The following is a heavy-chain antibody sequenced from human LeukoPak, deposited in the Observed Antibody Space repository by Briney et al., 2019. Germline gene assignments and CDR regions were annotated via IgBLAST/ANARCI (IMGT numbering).Heavy chain of an antibody. Sequence: GGSLRLSCTASGLTFSTSGFDWVRQAPGKGLEWVASIGPTGSDRYHADSIKSRFTISRDNANNFLYLQMNSLRAEDTAVYYCATETNGRHYDYWGQGTLLTVSS. CDR2: IGPTGSDR. D-gene: IGHD1-14*01. CDR1: GLTFSTSG. CDR3: ATETNGRHYDY. V-gene: IGHV3-21*06. J-gene: IGHJ4*02.